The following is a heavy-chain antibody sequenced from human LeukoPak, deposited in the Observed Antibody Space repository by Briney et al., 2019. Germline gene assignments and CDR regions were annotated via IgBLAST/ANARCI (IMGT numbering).Heavy chain of an antibody. J-gene: IGHJ4*02. CDR1: GGSISSGSYY. Sequence: PSETLSLTCIVSGGSISSGSYYWSWIRQPAGKGLEWIGRIYTSGSTNYNPSLKSRVTISVDTSKNHFSLKLNSVTAADTALYYCARGTRNIVATIRLPHFDYWGQGTLVTVSS. CDR3: ARGTRNIVATIRLPHFDY. D-gene: IGHD5-12*01. CDR2: IYTSGST. V-gene: IGHV4-61*02.